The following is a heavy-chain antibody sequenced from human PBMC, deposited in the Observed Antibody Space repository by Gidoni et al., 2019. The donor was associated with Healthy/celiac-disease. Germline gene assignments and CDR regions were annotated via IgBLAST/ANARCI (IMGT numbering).Heavy chain of an antibody. V-gene: IGHV3-23*04. CDR2: ISGSGGST. J-gene: IGHJ3*02. Sequence: EVQLVESGGGLVQPGGSLRLSCAASGFPFSRYAMSWVRQAPGKGLEWVSAISGSGGSTYYADSVKGRFTISRDNSKNTLYLQMNSLRAEDTAVYYCAKIMDSSGYRYVNDAFDIWGQGTMVTVSS. D-gene: IGHD3-22*01. CDR1: GFPFSRYA. CDR3: AKIMDSSGYRYVNDAFDI.